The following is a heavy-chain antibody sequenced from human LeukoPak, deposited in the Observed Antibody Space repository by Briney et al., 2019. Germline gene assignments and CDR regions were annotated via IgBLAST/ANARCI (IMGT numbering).Heavy chain of an antibody. CDR2: IYPGDSDT. CDR3: ATSLITPYYYYYGMDV. D-gene: IGHD3-16*01. J-gene: IGHJ6*02. Sequence: GESLKISCKGSGYSFTSYWIGWVRQMPGKGLEWMGIIYPGDSDTRYSPSFQGQVTISADKSISTAYLQWSSLKASDTAMYYCATSLITPYYYYYGMDVWGQGTTVTVSS. V-gene: IGHV5-51*01. CDR1: GYSFTSYW.